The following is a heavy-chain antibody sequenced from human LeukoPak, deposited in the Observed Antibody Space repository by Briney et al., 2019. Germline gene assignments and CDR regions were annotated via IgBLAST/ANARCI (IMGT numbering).Heavy chain of an antibody. V-gene: IGHV3-30*02. CDR2: IRYDGSNK. D-gene: IGHD2-2*01. CDR1: GFTFSSYG. CDR3: AKNRQVPLPLES. Sequence: GGSLRLSCAASGFTFSSYGMHWVRQAPGKGLEWVAFIRYDGSNKYYADSVRGRFTISRDNSKSTLSLQMNSLRAEDTAIYYCAKNRQVPLPLESWGQGTLVTVSS. J-gene: IGHJ4*02.